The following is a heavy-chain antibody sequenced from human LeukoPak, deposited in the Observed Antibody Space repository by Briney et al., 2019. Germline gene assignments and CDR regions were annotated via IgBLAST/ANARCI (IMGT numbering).Heavy chain of an antibody. CDR3: ARMHYYDSSGQY. Sequence: PSETLSLTCTVSGGSISSSSYYWGWIRQPPGKGLEWIGSIYYSGSTYYNPSLKSRVTISVDTSKNQFSLKLSSVTAADTAVYYCARMHYYDSSGQYWGQGTLVTVSS. CDR2: IYYSGST. V-gene: IGHV4-39*01. J-gene: IGHJ4*02. D-gene: IGHD3-22*01. CDR1: GGSISSSSYY.